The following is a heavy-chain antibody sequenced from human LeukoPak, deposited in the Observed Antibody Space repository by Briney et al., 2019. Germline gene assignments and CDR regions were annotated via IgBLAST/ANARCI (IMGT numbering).Heavy chain of an antibody. D-gene: IGHD3-22*01. CDR2: FDPEDGET. J-gene: IGHJ4*02. CDR1: GYTLTELS. Sequence: ASVKVSCKVSGYTLTELSMHWVRQAPGKGLGWMGGFDPEDGETIYAQKFQGRVTMTEDTSTDTAYMELSSLRSEDTAVYYCVTFTYDSSGYSFEVADYWGQGTLVTVSS. CDR3: VTFTYDSSGYSFEVADY. V-gene: IGHV1-24*01.